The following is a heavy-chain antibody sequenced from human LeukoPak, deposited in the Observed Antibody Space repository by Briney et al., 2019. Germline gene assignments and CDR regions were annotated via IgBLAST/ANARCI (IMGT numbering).Heavy chain of an antibody. V-gene: IGHV4-39*01. J-gene: IGHJ4*02. D-gene: IGHD2-2*01. Sequence: SETLSLTCTVSGGSISSSSYYWGWIRQPPGKGLEWIGNIYYSGSTYYNPSLKSRVTISVDTSKNQFSLKLSSVTAADTAVYYCARALQDIVVVPAAAFDYWGQGTLVTVSS. CDR1: GGSISSSSYY. CDR2: IYYSGST. CDR3: ARALQDIVVVPAAAFDY.